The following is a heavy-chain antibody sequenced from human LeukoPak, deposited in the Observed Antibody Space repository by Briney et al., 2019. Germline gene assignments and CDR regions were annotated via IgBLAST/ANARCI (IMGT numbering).Heavy chain of an antibody. D-gene: IGHD4/OR15-4a*01. CDR2: ISGGGTV. CDR3: GRDPDYGGDP. V-gene: IGHV3-11*04. Sequence: PGGSLRLSCAASGFSFSDYYLTWIRQAPGKGLEWVSYISGGGTVDYADSVKGRFTISRDNAKNSLYLQMNNLRVEDTAVYYCGRDPDYGGDPWGQGTLVTVSS. CDR1: GFSFSDYY. J-gene: IGHJ5*02.